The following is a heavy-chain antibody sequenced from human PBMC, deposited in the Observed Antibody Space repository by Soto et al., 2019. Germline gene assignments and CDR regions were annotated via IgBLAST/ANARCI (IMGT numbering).Heavy chain of an antibody. D-gene: IGHD5-12*01. V-gene: IGHV2-5*02. CDR2: IYWDDDK. CDR3: AHMRVEKATFAFDY. Sequence: QITLKESGPTLVKPTQTLTLTCTFSGFSLTTTGVGVGWIRQPPGKALEWLVLIYWDDDKRYSPSLKSRLTITKDPSENQVVLTMTNMDPEDTATYYCAHMRVEKATFAFDYWGQGTLVTVSS. J-gene: IGHJ4*02. CDR1: GFSLTTTGVG.